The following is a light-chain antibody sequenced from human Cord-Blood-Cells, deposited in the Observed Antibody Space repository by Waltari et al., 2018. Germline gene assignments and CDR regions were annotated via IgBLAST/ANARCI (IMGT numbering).Light chain of an antibody. Sequence: QSALTQTRSVSESPGPSVTIPCAGSSRHGGGYNYVSLYQQHPGKTPKLMIYDVSKRPSGVPDRFSGSKSGNTASLTISGLQAEDEADYYCCSYAGSWVFGGGTKLTVL. CDR3: CSYAGSWV. CDR2: DVS. J-gene: IGLJ3*02. CDR1: SRHGGGYNY. V-gene: IGLV2-11*01.